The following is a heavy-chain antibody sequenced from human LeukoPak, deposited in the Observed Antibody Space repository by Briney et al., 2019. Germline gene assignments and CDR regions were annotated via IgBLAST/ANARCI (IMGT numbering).Heavy chain of an antibody. CDR1: GWSLSGYG. Sequence: GGSLRLSCLDSGWSLSGYGMSWVRQDPGNGLEWVSAVCGTGASTYYADSLRGRVTNSRDNSRNTLYLQMNSLRAEDTAVYYCAKARSSSSTYYFDYWGQGTLVNVSS. CDR3: AKARSSSSTYYFDY. J-gene: IGHJ4*02. D-gene: IGHD6-6*01. V-gene: IGHV3-23*01. CDR2: VCGTGAST.